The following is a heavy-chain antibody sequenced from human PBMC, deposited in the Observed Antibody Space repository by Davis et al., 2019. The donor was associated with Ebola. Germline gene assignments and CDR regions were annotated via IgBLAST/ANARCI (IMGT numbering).Heavy chain of an antibody. CDR2: IYPGDSDT. V-gene: IGHV5-51*01. D-gene: IGHD5-24*01. J-gene: IGHJ4*02. CDR3: ARGTDGYNPGGYFDS. CDR1: GYSFTTYW. Sequence: GESLKISCKGSGYSFTTYWIGWVRQLPGKGLEWMGIIYPGDSDTRYSPSFQGQVTISADNSITTAYLQWSSLKASDTAMYYCARGTDGYNPGGYFDSWGQGTLVTVSS.